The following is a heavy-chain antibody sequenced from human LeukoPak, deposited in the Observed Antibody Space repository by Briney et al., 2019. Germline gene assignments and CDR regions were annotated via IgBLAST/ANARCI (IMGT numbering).Heavy chain of an antibody. Sequence: GGSLRLSCAASGFTVSSNYMSWVRQAPGKGLEWVSIISGDGGRTYYADSVKGRFTISRDNSKNSLYLQMNSLRSEDTALYYCAKDRYCTSTSCYSPLDYWGQGILVTVSS. CDR1: GFTVSSNY. J-gene: IGHJ4*02. CDR2: ISGDGGRT. D-gene: IGHD2-2*01. V-gene: IGHV3-43*02. CDR3: AKDRYCTSTSCYSPLDY.